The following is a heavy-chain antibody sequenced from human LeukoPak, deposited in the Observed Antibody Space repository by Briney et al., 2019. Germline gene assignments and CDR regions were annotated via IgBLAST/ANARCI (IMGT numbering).Heavy chain of an antibody. V-gene: IGHV3-49*04. Sequence: GGSLRLSCAASGFTFSTYGMSWVRQAPGKGLEWVGFIRSKAYGGTTEYAASVKGRFTISRDDSKSIAYLQMNSLKTEDTAVYYCTKLYGSGSYPYFGDYFDYWGQGTLVTVSS. CDR3: TKLYGSGSYPYFGDYFDY. CDR2: IRSKAYGGTT. J-gene: IGHJ4*02. D-gene: IGHD3-10*01. CDR1: GFTFSTYG.